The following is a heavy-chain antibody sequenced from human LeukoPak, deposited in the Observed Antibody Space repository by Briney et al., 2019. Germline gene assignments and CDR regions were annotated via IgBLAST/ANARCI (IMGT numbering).Heavy chain of an antibody. D-gene: IGHD5-12*01. Sequence: GGSLRLSCAASGFSLTNFAMSWVRQAPGKGLEWVSLIIGSSGDTFYADSVKGRFTISRDNSKNRRYLQMNSLRAEDTALYYCAKGAYDYIEMGYFDYWGQGTLVTVSS. J-gene: IGHJ4*02. CDR2: IIGSSGDT. V-gene: IGHV3-23*01. CDR1: GFSLTNFA. CDR3: AKGAYDYIEMGYFDY.